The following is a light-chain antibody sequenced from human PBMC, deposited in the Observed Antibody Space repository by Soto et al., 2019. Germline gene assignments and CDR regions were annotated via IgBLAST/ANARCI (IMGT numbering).Light chain of an antibody. CDR1: QSLLYSSNNRNY. CDR3: QQYNNWPPWT. J-gene: IGKJ1*01. CDR2: WAS. Sequence: DIVMTQSPDSLAVSLGERATVNCKSSQSLLYSSNNRNYLAWYQQKPGQPPKVLFYWASTREFGVPDRFSGSGSGTDFTLSISSLQVEDVAVYYCQQYNNWPPWTFGQGTKVEIK. V-gene: IGKV4-1*01.